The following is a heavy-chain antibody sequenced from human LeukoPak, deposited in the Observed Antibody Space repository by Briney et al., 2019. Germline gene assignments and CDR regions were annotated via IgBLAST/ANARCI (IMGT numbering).Heavy chain of an antibody. Sequence: GGSLRLSCAASGFTFSSYGMHWVRQAPGKGLEWVAVIWYGGSNKYYADSVKGRFTISRDNSKNTLYLQMNSLRAEDTAVYYCAKEFTPLSRYCSSTSCYSDAFDIWGQGAMVTVSS. D-gene: IGHD2-2*01. J-gene: IGHJ3*02. CDR2: IWYGGSNK. V-gene: IGHV3-30*02. CDR3: AKEFTPLSRYCSSTSCYSDAFDI. CDR1: GFTFSSYG.